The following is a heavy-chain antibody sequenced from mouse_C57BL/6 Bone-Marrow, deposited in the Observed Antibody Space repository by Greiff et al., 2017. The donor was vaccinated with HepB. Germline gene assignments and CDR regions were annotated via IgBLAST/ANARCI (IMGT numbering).Heavy chain of an antibody. V-gene: IGHV1-76*01. CDR2: IYPGSGNT. CDR1: GYTFTDYY. Sequence: VKLMESGAELVRPGASVKLSCKASGYTFTDYYINWVKQRPGQGLEWIARIYPGSGNTYYNEKFKGKATLTAEKSSSTAYMQLSSLTSEDSAVYFCARHYYGSSYGYFDVWGTGTTVTVSS. J-gene: IGHJ1*03. CDR3: ARHYYGSSYGYFDV. D-gene: IGHD1-1*01.